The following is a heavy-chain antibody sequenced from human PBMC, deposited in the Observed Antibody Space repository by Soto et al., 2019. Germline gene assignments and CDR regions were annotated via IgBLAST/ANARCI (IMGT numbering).Heavy chain of an antibody. CDR2: IYYSGST. J-gene: IGHJ4*02. D-gene: IGHD1-7*01. CDR1: GGSISSGDYY. CDR3: ARAHGATTNFDY. V-gene: IGHV4-30-4*01. Sequence: SETLSLTCTVSGGSISSGDYYWSWIRQPPGKGLEWIGYIYYSGSTYYNPSLKSRVTISVDTSKNQFSLKLSSVTAADTAVYYCARAHGATTNFDYWGQGTLVTVSS.